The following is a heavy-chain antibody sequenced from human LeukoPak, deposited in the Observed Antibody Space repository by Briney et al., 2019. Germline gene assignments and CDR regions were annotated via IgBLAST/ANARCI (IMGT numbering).Heavy chain of an antibody. V-gene: IGHV3-23*01. J-gene: IGHJ4*02. CDR3: AKAQSSGFYWYFDC. CDR2: ISGTGGNT. Sequence: PGGSLRLSCAASGFTFSSYAMSWVRQAPGKGLEWVSAISGTGGNTYYADSVKGRFTISRDNSKNTLYLQMSSLRDEDTAVYYCAKAQSSGFYWYFDCWGQGTLVTVSS. D-gene: IGHD3-22*01. CDR1: GFTFSSYA.